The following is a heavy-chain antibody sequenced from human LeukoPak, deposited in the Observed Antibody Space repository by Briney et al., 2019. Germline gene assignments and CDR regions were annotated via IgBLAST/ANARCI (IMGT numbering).Heavy chain of an antibody. CDR1: GFTFSSYA. J-gene: IGHJ4*02. D-gene: IGHD3-10*01. V-gene: IGHV3-30*04. CDR3: ARDPDYGSGSSNFDY. CDR2: ISYDGSNK. Sequence: GGSLILSCAASGFTFSSYAMHWVRQAPGKGLEWVAVISYDGSNKYYADSVKGRFTISRDNSKNTLYLQMNSLRAEDTAVYYCARDPDYGSGSSNFDYWGQGTLVTVSS.